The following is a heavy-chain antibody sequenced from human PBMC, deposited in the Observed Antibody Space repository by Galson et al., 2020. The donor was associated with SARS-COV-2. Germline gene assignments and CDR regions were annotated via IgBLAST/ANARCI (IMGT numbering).Heavy chain of an antibody. CDR1: GYTFTSYD. CDR3: ARGRIVGAISGSYGMDV. V-gene: IGHV1-8*01. D-gene: IGHD1-26*01. Sequence: ASVKVSCKASGYTFTSYDINWVRQATGQGLEWMGWMNPNSGNTGYAQKFQGRVTMTRNTSISTAYMERSSLRSEDTAVYYCARGRIVGAISGSYGMDVWGQGTTVTVSS. J-gene: IGHJ6*02. CDR2: MNPNSGNT.